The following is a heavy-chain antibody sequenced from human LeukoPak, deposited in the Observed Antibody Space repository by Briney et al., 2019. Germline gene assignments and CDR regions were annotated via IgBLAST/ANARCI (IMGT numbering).Heavy chain of an antibody. J-gene: IGHJ5*02. CDR1: GGTFSSYY. D-gene: IGHD3-16*02. Sequence: SETLSLTCAASGGTFSSYYWSWIRQPPGKGLEWIGEINHSGSTNYNPSLKSRVTISVDTSKNQFSLKLSSVTAADTAVYYCARGLTVYDYIWGSYRSRSWFDPWGQGTLVTVSS. V-gene: IGHV4-34*01. CDR3: ARGLTVYDYIWGSYRSRSWFDP. CDR2: INHSGST.